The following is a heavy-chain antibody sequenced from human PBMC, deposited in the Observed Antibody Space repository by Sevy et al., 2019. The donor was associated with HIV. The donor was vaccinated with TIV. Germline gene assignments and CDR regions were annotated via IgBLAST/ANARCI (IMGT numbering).Heavy chain of an antibody. V-gene: IGHV1-2*02. Sequence: ASVKVSCKASGYTFTGYYMHWVRQAPGHGLEWMGWINPNSGGKNYAQKFQGRVTMTRDTSISKAYRELSRLRSDDTAVYYCARDLAYYDSSGYLPAVDYFDYWGQGTLVTVSS. CDR1: GYTFTGYY. D-gene: IGHD3-22*01. CDR2: INPNSGGK. CDR3: ARDLAYYDSSGYLPAVDYFDY. J-gene: IGHJ4*02.